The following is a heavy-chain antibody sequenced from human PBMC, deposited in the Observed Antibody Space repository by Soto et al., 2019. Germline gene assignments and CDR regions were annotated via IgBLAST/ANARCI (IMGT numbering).Heavy chain of an antibody. J-gene: IGHJ2*01. CDR2: ISHDGRNT. V-gene: IGHV3-30*03. D-gene: IGHD6-19*01. CDR1: GFTFSAYG. CDR3: ARGISPYSSGWYGNWYFDL. Sequence: GGSLRLSCAASGFTFSAYGIHWVRQAPGKGLQWVAVISHDGRNTNYADSVKGRFTFSRDNSKDTVYLQMNSLRAEDTAVYYCARGISPYSSGWYGNWYFDLWGRGTLVTVSS.